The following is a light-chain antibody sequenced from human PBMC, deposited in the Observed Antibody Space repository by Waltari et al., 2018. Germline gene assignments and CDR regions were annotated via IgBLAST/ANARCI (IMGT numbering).Light chain of an antibody. CDR2: SKN. CDR1: SSNIGSNT. J-gene: IGLJ3*02. Sequence: QSVLTQPPSASGTPGQRVTISCSGRSSNIGSNTVTWYQQPPGTAPKLLIHSKNQRPSGVPDRFSGSKSGTSASLAISGLQSEDEADYYCAAWDDSLNAPWVFGGGTKLTVL. V-gene: IGLV1-44*01. CDR3: AAWDDSLNAPWV.